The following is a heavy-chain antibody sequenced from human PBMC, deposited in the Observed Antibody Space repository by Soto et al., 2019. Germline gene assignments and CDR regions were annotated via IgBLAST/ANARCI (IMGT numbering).Heavy chain of an antibody. D-gene: IGHD4-17*01. CDR2: IKQDGSEK. J-gene: IGHJ6*03. CDR1: GFTFSSYW. V-gene: IGHV3-7*01. CDR3: ARGDYEHSCYYYYMDV. Sequence: GGSLRLSCAASGFTFSSYWMSWVRQAPGKGLEWVANIKQDGSEKYYVDPVKGRFTISRDNAKNSLYLQMNSLRAEDTAVYYCARGDYEHSCYYYYMDVWGKGTTVTVSS.